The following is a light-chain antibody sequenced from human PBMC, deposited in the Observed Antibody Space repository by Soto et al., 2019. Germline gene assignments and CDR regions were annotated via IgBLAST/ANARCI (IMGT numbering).Light chain of an antibody. J-gene: IGLJ3*02. CDR2: DIS. CDR1: TGAVTSGHF. Sequence: QAVVTQEPSLTVSPGGTVTLTCGSSTGAVTSGHFPYWFQQKPGQAPKTLIYDISHKDSWTPDRFSGSLLGDKAPLTLSRAQPEDESEYYCLLYYSGARVFGRGTNLTFL. CDR3: LLYYSGARV. V-gene: IGLV7-46*01.